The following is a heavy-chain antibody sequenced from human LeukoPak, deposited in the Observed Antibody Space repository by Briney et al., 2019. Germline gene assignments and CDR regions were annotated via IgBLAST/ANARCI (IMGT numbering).Heavy chain of an antibody. CDR2: ISISRSTI. Sequence: PGGSLRLSCAASGFTLSRYSMNWVRQAPGKGLEWVSYISISRSTIYYADSVRGGFTISRDNAKNSLYLQRNSRREQNTAVYNCTIHRRDYYGSGSPDYWGQGTLVTVSS. CDR3: TIHRRDYYGSGSPDY. CDR1: GFTLSRYS. V-gene: IGHV3-48*02. J-gene: IGHJ4*02. D-gene: IGHD3-10*01.